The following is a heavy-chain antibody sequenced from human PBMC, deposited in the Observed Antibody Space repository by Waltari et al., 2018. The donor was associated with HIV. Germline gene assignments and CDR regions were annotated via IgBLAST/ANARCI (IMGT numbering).Heavy chain of an antibody. CDR3: ARGDKGELRGWFDP. Sequence: QVQLVQAGAEGKKPGSSVKVSCKAFGGTFSSYAISWVRQAPGQGLEWMGRTTPSIGIGSYAQQIQGRLTIAADISTTTAYMELTSLRSEDTAVYYCARGDKGELRGWFDPWGQGTLVTVS. J-gene: IGHJ5*02. V-gene: IGHV1-69*04. D-gene: IGHD1-26*01. CDR2: TTPSIGIG. CDR1: GGTFSSYA.